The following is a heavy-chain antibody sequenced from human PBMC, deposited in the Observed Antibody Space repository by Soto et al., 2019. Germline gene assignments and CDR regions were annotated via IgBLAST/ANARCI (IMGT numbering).Heavy chain of an antibody. CDR1: GFTFSSYA. D-gene: IGHD7-27*01. CDR2: ISNSGGNT. V-gene: IGHV3-23*01. Sequence: EVQLLQSGGGLVQPGGSLRLSCAASGFTFSSYAISWVRQAPGKGLEWVSAISNSGGNTYYADSVMGRFTISRDNSKNTLFLQMNSLRAEDTAIYYCAKEWGRPLDYWGQGTLGTVSS. CDR3: AKEWGRPLDY. J-gene: IGHJ4*02.